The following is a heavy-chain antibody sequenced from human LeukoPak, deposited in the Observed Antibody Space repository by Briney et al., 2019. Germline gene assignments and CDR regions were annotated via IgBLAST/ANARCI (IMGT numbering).Heavy chain of an antibody. J-gene: IGHJ4*02. CDR2: IYYSGST. V-gene: IGHV4-59*12. CDR1: GGSISSYY. CDR3: ARVDFWSGYQPSFDY. Sequence: SETLSLTCTVSGGSISSYYWSWIRQPPGKGLEWIGYIYYSGSTNYNPSLKSRVTISVDTSKNQFSLKLSSVTAADTAVYYCARVDFWSGYQPSFDYWGQGTLVTVSS. D-gene: IGHD3-3*01.